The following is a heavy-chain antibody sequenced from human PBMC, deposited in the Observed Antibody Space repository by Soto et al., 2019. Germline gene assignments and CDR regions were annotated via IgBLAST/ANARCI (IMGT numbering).Heavy chain of an antibody. J-gene: IGHJ6*02. Sequence: SETLSLTCTVSGGSISSYYWSWIRQPPGKGLEWIGYIYYSGSTNYNPSLKSRVTISVDTSKNQFSLKLSSVTAADTAVYYCARDRAVVGATSPVYYYYYGMDVWGQGTTATVSS. CDR2: IYYSGST. V-gene: IGHV4-59*01. CDR1: GGSISSYY. D-gene: IGHD1-26*01. CDR3: ARDRAVVGATSPVYYYYYGMDV.